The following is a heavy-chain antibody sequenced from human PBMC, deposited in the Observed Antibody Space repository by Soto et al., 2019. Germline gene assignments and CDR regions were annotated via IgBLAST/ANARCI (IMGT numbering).Heavy chain of an antibody. Sequence: QVQLQESGPGLVKPSETLSLTCTVSGGSISSYYWSWIRQPPGKGLEWIGYIYYRGSTNYNPSLKSRVTISVDTAKNQFSLKLSSVTAADTAVYYCARDSSVGATDYWGQGTLVTVSA. V-gene: IGHV4-59*01. CDR2: IYYRGST. CDR3: ARDSSVGATDY. J-gene: IGHJ4*02. CDR1: GGSISSYY. D-gene: IGHD1-26*01.